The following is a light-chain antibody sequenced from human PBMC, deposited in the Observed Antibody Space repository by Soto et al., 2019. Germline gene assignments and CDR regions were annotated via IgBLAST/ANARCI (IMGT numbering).Light chain of an antibody. V-gene: IGLV2-23*02. CDR3: CSYAGSSTLAV. Sequence: QSVLTQPASVSGSPGQSITISCTGTSSEVGSYNLVSWYQQHPGKVPKLMIYEVSKRPSGVSNRFSGSKSGNTASLTISGLQAEDEADYYCCSYAGSSTLAVFGTGTKVTVL. CDR1: SSEVGSYNL. CDR2: EVS. J-gene: IGLJ1*01.